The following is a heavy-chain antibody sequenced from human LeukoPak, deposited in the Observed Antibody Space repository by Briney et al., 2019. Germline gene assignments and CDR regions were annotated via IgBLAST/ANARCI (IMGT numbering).Heavy chain of an antibody. Sequence: ASVKVSCKASGYTLTELYMHWVRQAPGQGLEWMGGFNPEDGDTNYAQKFQGRVTMTEDTSTSTAYMELSSLRSEDTAVYYCATDSGVCRVILDVWGKKTKVTVSS. D-gene: IGHD5-12*01. CDR2: FNPEDGDT. J-gene: IGHJ6*04. CDR1: GYTLTELY. V-gene: IGHV1-24*01. CDR3: ATDSGVCRVILDV.